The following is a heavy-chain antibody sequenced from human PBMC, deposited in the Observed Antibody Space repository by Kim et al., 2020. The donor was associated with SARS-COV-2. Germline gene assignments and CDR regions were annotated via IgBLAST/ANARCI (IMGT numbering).Heavy chain of an antibody. CDR3: KAKGTMVRGVIVLY. D-gene: IGHD3-10*01. Sequence: GGSLRLSCAASGFTFSNAWMSWVRQAPGKGLEWVGRIKSKTDGGTTDYAAPVKGRFTISRDDSKNTLYLQMNSLKTEDTAVYYCKAKGTMVRGVIVLYWGQGTLVTVSS. J-gene: IGHJ4*02. CDR1: GFTFSNAW. V-gene: IGHV3-15*01. CDR2: IKSKTDGGTT.